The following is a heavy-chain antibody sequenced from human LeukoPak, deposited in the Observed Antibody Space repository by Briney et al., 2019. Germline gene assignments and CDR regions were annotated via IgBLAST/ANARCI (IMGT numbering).Heavy chain of an antibody. CDR2: LNPHNGDT. J-gene: IGHJ4*02. CDR3: ARVDQRISFYFDY. D-gene: IGHD3-16*02. CDR1: GYTFTGYY. V-gene: IGHV1-2*02. Sequence: ASVTVSCKASGYTFTGYYMHWVRQAPGQGLEWMGWLNPHNGDTNYVQKFQGRVTMTRDTSISTAFMELSSLRSDDTAVYYCARVDQRISFYFDYWGQGTLITVSS.